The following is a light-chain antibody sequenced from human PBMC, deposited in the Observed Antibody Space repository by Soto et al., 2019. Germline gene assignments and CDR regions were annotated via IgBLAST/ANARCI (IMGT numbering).Light chain of an antibody. V-gene: IGLV2-14*02. CDR3: SSYTSSSTRV. J-gene: IGLJ1*01. Sequence: QSVLTQPASVSGSPGQSITISCTGTSSDVGNYNLVSWYQHDPGKAPKLLIYEGSKRPSGVSDRFSGSKSGNTASLTISGLQAEDEGDYYCSSYTSSSTRVFGTGTKVXVL. CDR1: SSDVGNYNL. CDR2: EGS.